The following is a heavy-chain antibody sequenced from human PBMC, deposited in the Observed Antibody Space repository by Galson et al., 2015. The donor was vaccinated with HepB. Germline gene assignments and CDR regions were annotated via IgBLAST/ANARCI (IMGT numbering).Heavy chain of an antibody. CDR2: ISYDGSNK. CDR1: GFTFSSYA. D-gene: IGHD2-2*01. V-gene: IGHV3-30-3*01. CDR3: ARAPGYCSSTSCYAGLYYFDY. Sequence: LRLSCAASGFTFSSYAMHWVRQAPGKGLEWVAVISYDGSNKYYADSVKGRFTISRDNSKNTLYLQMNSLRAEDTAVYYCARAPGYCSSTSCYAGLYYFDYWGQGTLVTVSS. J-gene: IGHJ4*02.